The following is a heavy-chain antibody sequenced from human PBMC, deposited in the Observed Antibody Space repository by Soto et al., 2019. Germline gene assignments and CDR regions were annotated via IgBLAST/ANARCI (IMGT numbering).Heavy chain of an antibody. J-gene: IGHJ6*01. V-gene: IGHV4-34*01. CDR1: GGLFSRYC. Sequence: ETLSHSCGGYGGLFSRYCWSWIRQPLGKGMEWIGEINHIGSTNYNPSLKSRVTISVDTSKNQFSLKLSSVTAADTAVYYCASLRLLVFVHRAGTNYASGAHVRGQGRTVFV. D-gene: IGHD3-3*01. CDR3: ASLRLLVFVHRAGTNYASGAHV. CDR2: INHIGST.